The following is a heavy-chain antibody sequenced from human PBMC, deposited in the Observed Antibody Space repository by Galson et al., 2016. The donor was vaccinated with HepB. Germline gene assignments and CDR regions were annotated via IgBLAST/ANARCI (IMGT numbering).Heavy chain of an antibody. Sequence: VQLQESGPGLVKPSHTLSLICSVSGVSITSYCLSWVRQPPGKGLQWLGYFYTGGTTVYNSSLRSRGTISVDTSKSQFSLKLSSVTAADTAIYYCARGDRELLSGMDVWGQGITVTVS. CDR2: FYTGGTT. CDR3: ARGDRELLSGMDV. CDR1: GVSITSYC. V-gene: IGHV4-59*01. D-gene: IGHD1-26*01. J-gene: IGHJ6*02.